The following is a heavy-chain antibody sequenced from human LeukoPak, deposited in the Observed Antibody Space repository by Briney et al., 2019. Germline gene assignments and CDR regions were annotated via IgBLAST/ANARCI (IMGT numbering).Heavy chain of an antibody. J-gene: IGHJ4*02. CDR3: TTDFVPAATQGFIDY. V-gene: IGHV3-15*01. D-gene: IGHD2-2*01. CDR2: IKSKTDGGTT. Sequence: PGGSLRLSCAASGFTFSSAWMSWVRQAPGKGLEWVGRIKSKTDGGTTDYAAPVKGRFTISRDDSKNTLYLQMNSLKTEDTAVYYCTTDFVPAATQGFIDYWGQGTLVTVSS. CDR1: GFTFSSAW.